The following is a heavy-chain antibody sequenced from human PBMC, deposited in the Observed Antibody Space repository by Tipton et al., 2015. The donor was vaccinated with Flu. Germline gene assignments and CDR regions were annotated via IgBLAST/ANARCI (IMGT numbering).Heavy chain of an antibody. CDR1: GFPFINYA. J-gene: IGHJ2*01. CDR3: ARDRAEAPDWYFDL. V-gene: IGHV3-23*01. Sequence: SLRLSCVASGFPFINYAMNWVRRAPGKGLEWVSGFSGGGGRAYYANSVRGRFTISRDNSKNTLYLQMNRLRAEDTAMYYCARDRAEAPDWYFDLWGRGPLVTVSS. D-gene: IGHD6-6*01. CDR2: FSGGGGRA.